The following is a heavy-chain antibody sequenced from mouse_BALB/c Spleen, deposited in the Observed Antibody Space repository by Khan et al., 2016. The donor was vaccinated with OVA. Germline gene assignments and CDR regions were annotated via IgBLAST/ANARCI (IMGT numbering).Heavy chain of an antibody. V-gene: IGHV14-1*02. CDR1: GFNIKDYY. CDR2: IDPENGNT. D-gene: IGHD2-3*01. CDR3: TRGGYSPWFAY. J-gene: IGHJ3*01. Sequence: VQLKQSGAELVRPGALVKLSCKASGFNIKDYYIHWVKQRPEQGLEWIGWIDPENGNTTYDPKFQGKASITADTSSNTAYLQLSSLTSEDTAVFYCTRGGYSPWFAYWGQGTLVTVSA.